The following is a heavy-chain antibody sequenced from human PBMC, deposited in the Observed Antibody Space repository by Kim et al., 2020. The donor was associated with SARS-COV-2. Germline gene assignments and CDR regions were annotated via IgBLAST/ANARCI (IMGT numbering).Heavy chain of an antibody. CDR1: GFCFGTFD. J-gene: IGHJ4*02. CDR2: IKRPDDSA. D-gene: IGHD5-12*01. CDR3: VEGAWLDY. Sequence: GGSLRLSCVASGFCFGTFDMSWVRQAPGKGLKWVSVIKRPDDSAYYAESVKGRFTVSRDSARNTLYLQMNSLRVDDTAVYYCVEGAWLDYWGPGTLVTVSS. V-gene: IGHV3-23*01.